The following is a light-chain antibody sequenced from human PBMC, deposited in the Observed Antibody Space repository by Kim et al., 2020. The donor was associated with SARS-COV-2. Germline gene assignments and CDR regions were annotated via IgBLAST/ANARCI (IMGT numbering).Light chain of an antibody. CDR3: LQHSTYPIT. Sequence: ASVGDRVTSNCRASQDIRNDLGWYQQNPGRAPKRLIYGASSLQSGVPSRFSGSGSGTEFTLTISSVQPEDFATYFCLQHSTYPITFGQGTRLEIK. CDR2: GAS. CDR1: QDIRND. V-gene: IGKV1-17*01. J-gene: IGKJ5*01.